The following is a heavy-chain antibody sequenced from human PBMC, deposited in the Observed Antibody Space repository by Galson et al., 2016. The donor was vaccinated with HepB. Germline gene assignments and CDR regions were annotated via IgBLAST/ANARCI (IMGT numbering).Heavy chain of an antibody. Sequence: SLRLSCAASAFTVSGTYMTWVRQSPGKGLEWVSLIYSGGITYYADSVKGRFAISRDISKNLLYLQMNRLRAEDTAVYYCARGTPPCWFDPWGQGTLVTVSS. CDR1: AFTVSGTY. CDR2: IYSGGIT. J-gene: IGHJ5*02. V-gene: IGHV3-66*01. D-gene: IGHD3-10*01. CDR3: ARGTPPCWFDP.